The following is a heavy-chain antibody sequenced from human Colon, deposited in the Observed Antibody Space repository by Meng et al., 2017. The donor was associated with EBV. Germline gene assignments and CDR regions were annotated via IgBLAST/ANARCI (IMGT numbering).Heavy chain of an antibody. CDR1: GDSISTNGYY. J-gene: IGHJ4*02. Sequence: QLPLQESGPGLLKPSEXLSLVCSVSGDSISTNGYYWGWIRQSPGKGLEWIGSIFYSGNTYFNPSLKNRVTISVDTSKNQFSLKLSSVTAADTAIYYCARERGGVTRDFDSWGQGAMVTVSS. CDR3: ARERGGVTRDFDS. CDR2: IFYSGNT. V-gene: IGHV4-39*07. D-gene: IGHD3-16*01.